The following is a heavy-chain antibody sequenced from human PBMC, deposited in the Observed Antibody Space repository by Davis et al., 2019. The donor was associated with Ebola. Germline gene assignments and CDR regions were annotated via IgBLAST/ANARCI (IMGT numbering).Heavy chain of an antibody. D-gene: IGHD6-13*01. CDR2: ISYDGSNK. Sequence: PGGSLRLSCAASGFTFSSYGMHWVRQAPGKGLEWVAVISYDGSNKYYADSVKGRFTISRDNSKNTLYLQMNSLRAEDTAVYYCAKARIAAAGTLDYWGQGTLVTVSS. CDR3: AKARIAAAGTLDY. J-gene: IGHJ4*02. CDR1: GFTFSSYG. V-gene: IGHV3-30*18.